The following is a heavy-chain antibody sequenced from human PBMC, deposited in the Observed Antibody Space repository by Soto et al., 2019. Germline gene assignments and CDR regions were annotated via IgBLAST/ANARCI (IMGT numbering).Heavy chain of an antibody. CDR1: GYTFTSYD. CDR2: ISAYNGNT. J-gene: IGHJ3*02. CDR3: ARPDVTDAFDI. Sequence: ASVKVSCKASGYTFTSYDINWVRQATGQGLEWMGWISAYNGNTNYAQKLQGRVTMTTNTSTSTAYMELSSLRSEDTAVYYCARPDVTDAFDIWGQGTMVTVSS. V-gene: IGHV1-18*01.